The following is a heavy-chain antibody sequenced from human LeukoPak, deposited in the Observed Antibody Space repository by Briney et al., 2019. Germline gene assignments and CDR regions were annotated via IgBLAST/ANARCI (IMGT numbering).Heavy chain of an antibody. CDR2: INHSGST. J-gene: IGHJ4*02. Sequence: PETLSLTCAVYGGSFSGYYWSWIRQPPGKGLEWIGEINHSGSTNYNPSLKSRVTISVDTSKNQFSLKLSSVTAADTAVYYCARETYYDFWSGYMWGQGTLVTVSS. V-gene: IGHV4-34*01. D-gene: IGHD3-3*01. CDR1: GGSFSGYY. CDR3: ARETYYDFWSGYM.